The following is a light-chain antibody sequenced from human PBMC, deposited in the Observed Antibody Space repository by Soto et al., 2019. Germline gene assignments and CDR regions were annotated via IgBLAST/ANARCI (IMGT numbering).Light chain of an antibody. CDR1: QTISTY. V-gene: IGKV1-39*01. CDR3: QQSYSTPRT. J-gene: IGKJ2*01. Sequence: DIQLTQYPSSLSASVGDRVTIICRARQTISTYLNWYQQKPGKAPQVLIYAASSLQSGVPSRFSGSGSGTDFTLTISSLQAEDSATYYCQQSYSTPRTFGQGTRLEIK. CDR2: AAS.